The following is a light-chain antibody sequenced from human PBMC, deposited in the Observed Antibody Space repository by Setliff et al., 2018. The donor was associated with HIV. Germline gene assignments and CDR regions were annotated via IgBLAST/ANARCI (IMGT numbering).Light chain of an antibody. Sequence: QSALAQPASVSGSPGQSITISCTETSSDVGGYNSVSWYQHYPGKAPKVMIYGVNNRPSGVSNRFSGSKSGSTASLTISGLQAEDEADYFCTSYTRDNTITRVFGTGTKV. J-gene: IGLJ1*01. CDR3: TSYTRDNTITRV. CDR2: GVN. V-gene: IGLV2-14*01. CDR1: SSDVGGYNS.